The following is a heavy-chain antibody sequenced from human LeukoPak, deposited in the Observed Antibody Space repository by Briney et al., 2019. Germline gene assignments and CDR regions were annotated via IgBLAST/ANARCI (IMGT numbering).Heavy chain of an antibody. J-gene: IGHJ4*02. Sequence: LEWVSGISWGSGSIGYADSVKGRFTVSRDNAENSVYLQMNSLGVEDTAVYYCAKLVGPADYWGQGILVTVSS. CDR2: ISWGSGSI. CDR3: AKLVGPADY. D-gene: IGHD1-26*01. V-gene: IGHV3-9*01.